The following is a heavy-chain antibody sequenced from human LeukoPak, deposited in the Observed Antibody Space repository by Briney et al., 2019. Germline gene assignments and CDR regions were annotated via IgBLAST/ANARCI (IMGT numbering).Heavy chain of an antibody. Sequence: GGSLRLTCAASGFTVSRHYMSWVRQAPGKGLEWVSIIYSPGGTYYADSVKGRFTISRDNSKNTIYLQMNSLRVDDTAVYYCARAPFSADSSATPPAFDIWSHGTMVTVSS. V-gene: IGHV3-53*01. CDR2: IYSPGGT. D-gene: IGHD3-22*01. CDR3: ARAPFSADSSATPPAFDI. CDR1: GFTVSRHY. J-gene: IGHJ3*02.